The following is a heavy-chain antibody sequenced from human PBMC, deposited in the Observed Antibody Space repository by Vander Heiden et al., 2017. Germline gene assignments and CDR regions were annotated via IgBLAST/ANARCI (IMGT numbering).Heavy chain of an antibody. V-gene: IGHV3-11*01. D-gene: IGHD3-22*01. J-gene: IGHJ4*02. CDR3: ARDRNYYDSSGYYGLVNY. CDR2: ISSSGSTI. Sequence: QVQLVESGGGLVKPGGSLRLSCAASGFTFSDYYMSWIRQAPGKGLEWVSYISSSGSTIDYADSVKGRFTISRDNAKNSLYLQMNSLRAEDTAVYYCARDRNYYDSSGYYGLVNYWGQGTLVTVSA. CDR1: GFTFSDYY.